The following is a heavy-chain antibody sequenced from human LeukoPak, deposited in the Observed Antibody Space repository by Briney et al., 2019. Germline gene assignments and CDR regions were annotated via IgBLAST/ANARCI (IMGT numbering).Heavy chain of an antibody. J-gene: IGHJ4*02. CDR2: FSTISSTI. D-gene: IGHD2-8*01. Sequence: GGSLRLSCAASGFSFSDYSMNWVRQDPGEGLEWVSYFSTISSTISYADSVKGRFTISIDNAKNTLYLQMNSLRAEDTAVYYCARDANGVPFDYWGQGTLVTVSS. CDR3: ARDANGVPFDY. CDR1: GFSFSDYS. V-gene: IGHV3-48*04.